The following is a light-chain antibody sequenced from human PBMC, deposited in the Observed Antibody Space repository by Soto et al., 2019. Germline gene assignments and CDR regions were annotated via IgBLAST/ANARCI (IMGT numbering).Light chain of an antibody. Sequence: DIQMTQSPSSLSASVGDRVTITCRAGQSISRYLNWYQQKPGKAPELLVYAASSLQSLVPSRFSGGGSGTEFTLTISSRQPQDFATYYCQHTYSTPLPFGQGTLPEIK. CDR3: QHTYSTPLP. CDR2: AAS. J-gene: IGKJ5*01. CDR1: QSISRY. V-gene: IGKV1-39*01.